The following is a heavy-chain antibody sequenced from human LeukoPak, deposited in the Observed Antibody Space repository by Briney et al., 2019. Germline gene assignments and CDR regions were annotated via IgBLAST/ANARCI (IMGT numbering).Heavy chain of an antibody. CDR3: VRDAYGSGTVGWFDP. Sequence: GRSLGLSCAASGFIFRDWAMHWVRQAPGKGLEWVALIWNDGGRTYYADSVKGRFTISRDNSKDTLYLQMNSLRAEDTAVYYCVRDAYGSGTVGWFDPWGQGTLVTVSS. D-gene: IGHD3-10*01. CDR2: IWNDGGRT. CDR1: GFIFRDWA. V-gene: IGHV3-33*01. J-gene: IGHJ5*02.